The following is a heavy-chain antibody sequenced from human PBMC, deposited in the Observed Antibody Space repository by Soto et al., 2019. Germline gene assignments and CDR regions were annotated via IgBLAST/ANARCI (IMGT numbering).Heavy chain of an antibody. V-gene: IGHV4-61*08. CDR1: GGSVSSGDYY. J-gene: IGHJ5*02. D-gene: IGHD5-18*01. CDR2: IYYSGNT. Sequence: QVQLQESGPGLVKPSETLSLTCTVSGGSVSSGDYYWSWIRQPPGKGLEWIGYIYYSGNTNYNPSLKSRVIISVDTSKNLFSPKLTSVTAADTAVYYCARIPVDTSMIYWLDPWVQGTLVTVSS. CDR3: ARIPVDTSMIYWLDP.